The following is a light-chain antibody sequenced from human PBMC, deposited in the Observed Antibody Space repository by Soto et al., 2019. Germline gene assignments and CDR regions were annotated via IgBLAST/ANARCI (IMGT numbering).Light chain of an antibody. J-gene: IGKJ5*01. CDR3: QQRNNWPPIT. Sequence: DIVLTQSPATLSLSPGESATLSCRDSQSVRRYLAWYQQKPGQAPRLLIYDAYTRATGIPARFSGSGSETDFTLTITSLEPEDFAVYYCQQRNNWPPITCGQGTRLEIK. CDR1: QSVRRY. V-gene: IGKV3-11*01. CDR2: DAY.